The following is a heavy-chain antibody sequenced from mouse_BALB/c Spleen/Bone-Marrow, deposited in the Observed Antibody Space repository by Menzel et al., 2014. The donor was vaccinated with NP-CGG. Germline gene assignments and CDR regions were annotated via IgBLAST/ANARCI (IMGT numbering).Heavy chain of an antibody. CDR3: ARSRGYYVDY. CDR1: GYAFSSYW. CDR2: IYPGDGDT. V-gene: IGHV1-80*01. Sequence: QVQLQQSGAELVRPGSSVKISCKASGYAFSSYWMNWVKQRPGQGLEWIGQIYPGDGDTNYNGKFKGKATLTADKSSSTAYMQLSSLTSEDSAVYFCARSRGYYVDYWGRGTTLTVSS. J-gene: IGHJ2*01.